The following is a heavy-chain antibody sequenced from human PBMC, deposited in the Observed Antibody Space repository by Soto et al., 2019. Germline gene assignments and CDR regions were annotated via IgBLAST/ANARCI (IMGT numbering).Heavy chain of an antibody. V-gene: IGHV3-23*01. J-gene: IGHJ4*02. CDR1: GFTFSTYA. Sequence: GGSLRLSCAASGFTFSTYALSWVRQAPGKGLEWVSGISGSGSNTYYADSVKGRFTISRDNSRNTLYLQMNSLRAEDTAVYYCAKQAGKVLVTWYFDYWGQGILVTVSS. CDR2: ISGSGSNT. D-gene: IGHD5-18*01. CDR3: AKQAGKVLVTWYFDY.